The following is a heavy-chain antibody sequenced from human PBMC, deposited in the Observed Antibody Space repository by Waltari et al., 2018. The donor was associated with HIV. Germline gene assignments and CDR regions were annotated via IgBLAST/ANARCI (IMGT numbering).Heavy chain of an antibody. D-gene: IGHD1-26*01. CDR3: ARQALRVGASYWYFDL. V-gene: IGHV4-39*01. J-gene: IGHJ2*01. CDR1: GGSISNSNYF. Sequence: QLQLQESGPGLVKPSETLSLTCTVSGGSISNSNYFWGWIRQPPGKGLEWIGRIYYSGRSYYNPSLKSRVTISVDTSKNQFSLKLSSVTATDTAVYYCARQALRVGASYWYFDLWGRGTLVTVSS. CDR2: IYYSGRS.